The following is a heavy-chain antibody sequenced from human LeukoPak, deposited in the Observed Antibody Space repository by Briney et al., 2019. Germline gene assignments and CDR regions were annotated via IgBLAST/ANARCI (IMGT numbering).Heavy chain of an antibody. CDR1: GGSISSSSYY. J-gene: IGHJ4*02. CDR2: IFYSGKT. CDR3: NHEDYDSSGRYFDY. V-gene: IGHV4-39*01. D-gene: IGHD3-22*01. Sequence: SETLSLTCNVSGGSISSSSYYWGWIRQPPGKGLEWVGSIFYSGKTHYNPPLKSRVTMSIDMSKNHFSLKLSSVTAADTAVYYCNHEDYDSSGRYFDYWGQGMLVAVSS.